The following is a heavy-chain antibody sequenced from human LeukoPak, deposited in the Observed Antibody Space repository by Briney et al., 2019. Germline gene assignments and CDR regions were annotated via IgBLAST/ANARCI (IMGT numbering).Heavy chain of an antibody. D-gene: IGHD3-22*01. Sequence: KSSETLSLTCTVSGGSISSGDYYWSWIRQPPGKGLEWIGYIYYSGSTYYNPSLKSRVTISVDTSKNQFSLKLSSVTTADTAVYYCARYYYDSSGYYDWFDPWGQGTLVTVSS. V-gene: IGHV4-30-4*08. CDR1: GGSISSGDYY. J-gene: IGHJ5*02. CDR3: ARYYYDSSGYYDWFDP. CDR2: IYYSGST.